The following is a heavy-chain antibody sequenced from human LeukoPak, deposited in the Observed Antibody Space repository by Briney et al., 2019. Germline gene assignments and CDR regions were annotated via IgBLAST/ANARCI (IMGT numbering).Heavy chain of an antibody. J-gene: IGHJ5*01. CDR2: ISAYSGNK. D-gene: IGHD5-24*01. Sequence: ASVKVSCKGAGYTFTSYGFSWVRQAPGQGLEGIGWISAYSGNKKYGQRFQDRLTMTTDASTSTSYMELRSLGSDDTAVYYCARDVGSGDGHNLDSWGHGTLVIVSS. V-gene: IGHV1-18*01. CDR1: GYTFTSYG. CDR3: ARDVGSGDGHNLDS.